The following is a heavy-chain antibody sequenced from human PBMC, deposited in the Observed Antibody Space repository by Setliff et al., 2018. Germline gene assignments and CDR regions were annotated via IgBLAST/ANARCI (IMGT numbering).Heavy chain of an antibody. V-gene: IGHV4-38-2*01. CDR2: TYHSGST. J-gene: IGHJ4*02. CDR3: ASLRSSVRALQPFDY. Sequence: SETLSLTCAVSGYSISSGYYWGWIRQPPGKGLEWIGSTYHSGSTYYNPSLKSRVTISVDTSKNQFSLKLSSVTAADTAVYYCASLRSSVRALQPFDYWGQGTLVTVSS. D-gene: IGHD3-10*01. CDR1: GYSISSGYY.